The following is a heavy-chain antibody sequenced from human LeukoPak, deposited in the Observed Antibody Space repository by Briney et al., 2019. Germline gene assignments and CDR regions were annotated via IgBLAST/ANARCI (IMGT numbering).Heavy chain of an antibody. V-gene: IGHV1-2*02. D-gene: IGHD6-6*01. Sequence: ASVKVSCKASGYTFTDYYMHWVRQAPGQGLEWMGWINPNSGGTNIAQKFQGRVAMTRDTSISTAYLELGRLRSDDTAVYFCARARWQLVPYFDSWGQGTLVTVSS. CDR3: ARARWQLVPYFDS. CDR1: GYTFTDYY. CDR2: INPNSGGT. J-gene: IGHJ4*02.